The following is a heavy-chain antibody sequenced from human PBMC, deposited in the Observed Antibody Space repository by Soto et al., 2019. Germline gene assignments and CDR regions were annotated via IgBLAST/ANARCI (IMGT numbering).Heavy chain of an antibody. J-gene: IGHJ5*02. V-gene: IGHV3-30*18. Sequence: QVHLVESGGGVVQPGRSLRLSCAAGYSFVYGMHWVRQAPGKGLEWVSFISYDGSNKYYADSVNGRFTVSIDNSRNTVFLEMDRLRIEDTAVYYCAKAGGKVSTPFDPWGQGTLVTVSP. CDR3: AKAGGKVSTPFDP. CDR2: ISYDGSNK. CDR1: GYSFVYG. D-gene: IGHD2-8*01.